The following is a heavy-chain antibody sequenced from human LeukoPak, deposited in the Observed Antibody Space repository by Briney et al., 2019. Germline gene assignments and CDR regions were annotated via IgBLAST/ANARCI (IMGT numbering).Heavy chain of an antibody. Sequence: GGSLRLSCAASGFTVSSNYMSWVRQAPGKGLEWVSVIYSGGSTYYADSVKGRFTISRDNAKNSLYLQMNSLRAEDSALYYCAKSGARNFGELSPFDYWGQGTLVTVSS. V-gene: IGHV3-53*05. CDR3: AKSGARNFGELSPFDY. CDR1: GFTVSSNY. CDR2: IYSGGST. J-gene: IGHJ4*02. D-gene: IGHD3-10*01.